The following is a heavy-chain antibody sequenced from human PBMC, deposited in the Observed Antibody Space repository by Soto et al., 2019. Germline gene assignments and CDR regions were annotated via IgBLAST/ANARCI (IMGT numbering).Heavy chain of an antibody. CDR2: ISAYNGNT. CDR1: GYTFTSYG. Sequence: GASVKVSCKASGYTFTSYGISWVRQAPGQGLEWMGWISAYNGNTNYAQKLQGRVTMTTDTSTSTAYMELSSLRSEDTAVYYCAADPTYYYGSGSYIDAFDIWGQGTMVTVSS. D-gene: IGHD3-10*01. J-gene: IGHJ3*02. V-gene: IGHV1-18*04. CDR3: AADPTYYYGSGSYIDAFDI.